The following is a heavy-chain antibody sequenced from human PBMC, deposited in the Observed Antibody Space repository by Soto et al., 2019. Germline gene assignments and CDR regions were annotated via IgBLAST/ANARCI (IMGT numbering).Heavy chain of an antibody. V-gene: IGHV4-59*01. D-gene: IGHD2-2*01. J-gene: IGHJ6*03. Sequence: PSETLSLTCTVSGGSISSYYWSWIRQPPGKGLEWIGYIYYSGSTNYNPSLKSRVTISVDTSKNQFSLKLSSVTAADTAVYYCARVKRNQLLFFYYYMDVWGKGTTVTVSS. CDR3: ARVKRNQLLFFYYYMDV. CDR2: IYYSGST. CDR1: GGSISSYY.